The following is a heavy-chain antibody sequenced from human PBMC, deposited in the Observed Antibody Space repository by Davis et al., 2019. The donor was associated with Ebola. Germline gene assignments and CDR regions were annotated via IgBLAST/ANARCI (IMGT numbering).Heavy chain of an antibody. CDR3: ARASRRYCSSTSCYGRVSWFDP. J-gene: IGHJ5*02. Sequence: AASVKVSCKASGYTFTGYYMHWVRQAPGQGLEWMGRINPNSGGTNYAQKFQGRVTMTRDTSISIAYMELSRLRSDDTAVYYCARASRRYCSSTSCYGRVSWFDPWGQGTLVTVSS. CDR1: GYTFTGYY. CDR2: INPNSGGT. D-gene: IGHD2-2*01. V-gene: IGHV1-2*06.